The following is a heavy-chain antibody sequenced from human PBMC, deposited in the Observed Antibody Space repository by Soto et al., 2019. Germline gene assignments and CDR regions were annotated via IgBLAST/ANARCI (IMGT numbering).Heavy chain of an antibody. CDR3: AREGPSSSWTY. CDR2: IHPGGNT. Sequence: SETLSLTCTFSGGSISSGGYNWSWMRQHPGKGLEWIGYIHPGGNTYYNPSLKSRVTISVDTSKNQFSLKLSSVTAADTAVYYCAREGPSSSWTYWGQGTLVTVAS. V-gene: IGHV4-31*03. CDR1: GGSISSGGYN. J-gene: IGHJ4*02. D-gene: IGHD6-13*01.